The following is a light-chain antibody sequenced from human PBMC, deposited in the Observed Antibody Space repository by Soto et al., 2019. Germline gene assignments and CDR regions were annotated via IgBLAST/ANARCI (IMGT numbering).Light chain of an antibody. CDR3: QQSYSTLAWT. CDR1: QSISSY. Sequence: DIQMTQSPSSLSASVGDRVTITCRASQSISSYLNWYQQKPGKAPKFLIYAASSLQSGVPSRFSGSGSGTDFTLTISSLQPEDFATYYCQQSYSTLAWTFGQGTKVESK. V-gene: IGKV1-39*01. CDR2: AAS. J-gene: IGKJ1*01.